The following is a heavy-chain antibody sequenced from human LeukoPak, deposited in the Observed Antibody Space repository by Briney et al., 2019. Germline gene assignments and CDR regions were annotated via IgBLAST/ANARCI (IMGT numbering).Heavy chain of an antibody. CDR1: GGSISSYY. CDR3: ARDLGVRYNWNYLSPIWFDP. V-gene: IGHV4-4*07. D-gene: IGHD1-7*01. Sequence: SGPTLVKPSETLSLTCTVSGGSISSYYWSWIRQPAGQGLEWIGRIYTSGSTNYNPSLKSRVTMSVDTFKNQFSLKLSSVTAADTAVYYCARDLGVRYNWNYLSPIWFDPWGQGTLVTVSS. J-gene: IGHJ5*02. CDR2: IYTSGST.